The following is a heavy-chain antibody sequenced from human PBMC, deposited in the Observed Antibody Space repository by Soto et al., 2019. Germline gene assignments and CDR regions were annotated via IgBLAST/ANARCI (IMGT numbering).Heavy chain of an antibody. V-gene: IGHV4-4*02. D-gene: IGHD5-18*01. CDR2: IYYSGST. CDR1: GVSGSSIQW. J-gene: IGHJ4*02. Sequence: SETLSLTCAVSGVSGSSIQWWTLVRQPPGKGLEWIGDIYYSGSTNYNPSLKSRVTISVDTSKNQFSLKLSSVTAADTAVYYCARARIRGYSYGYSFDYWGQGTLVTVSS. CDR3: ARARIRGYSYGYSFDY.